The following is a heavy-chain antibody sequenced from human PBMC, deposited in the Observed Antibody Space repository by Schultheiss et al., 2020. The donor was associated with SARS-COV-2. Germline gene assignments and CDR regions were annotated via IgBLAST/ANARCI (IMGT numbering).Heavy chain of an antibody. CDR3: VTWDIVVVPAAATFDY. Sequence: GGSLRLSCAASGFTFSSYAMHWVRQAPGKGLEWVAVIWYDGSNKYYADSVKGRFTISRDNSKNTLYLQMSSLRAEDTAVYYCVTWDIVVVPAAATFDYWGQGTLVTVSS. V-gene: IGHV3-30*14. D-gene: IGHD2-2*01. CDR2: IWYDGSNK. CDR1: GFTFSSYA. J-gene: IGHJ4*02.